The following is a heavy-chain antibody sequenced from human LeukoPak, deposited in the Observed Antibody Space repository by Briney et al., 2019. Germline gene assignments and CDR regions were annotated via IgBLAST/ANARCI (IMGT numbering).Heavy chain of an antibody. CDR1: GYTFTSYG. CDR3: ARGPARLS. Sequence: SVKVSCKASGYTFTSYGISWVRQAPGQGLEWMGGVIPTFGTSSTAQKFQGRVTITADLSTSTSYMELRALTFEDTAIYFCARGPARLSWGQGTLVTVSS. V-gene: IGHV1-69*13. CDR2: VIPTFGTS. J-gene: IGHJ5*02.